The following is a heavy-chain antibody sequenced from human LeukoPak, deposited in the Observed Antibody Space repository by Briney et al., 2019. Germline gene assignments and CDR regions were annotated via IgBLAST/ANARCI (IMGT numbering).Heavy chain of an antibody. Sequence: SETLSLTCTVSGDSISSYYWSWIRRPPGKGLEWIGYIYYSGSTNYNPSLKSRVTISVDTSKNQFSLKLSSVTAADTAVYYCARAPSAVVTMYDYWGQGTLVTVSS. CDR3: ARAPSAVVTMYDY. CDR2: IYYSGST. D-gene: IGHD2-21*02. V-gene: IGHV4-59*01. CDR1: GDSISSYY. J-gene: IGHJ4*02.